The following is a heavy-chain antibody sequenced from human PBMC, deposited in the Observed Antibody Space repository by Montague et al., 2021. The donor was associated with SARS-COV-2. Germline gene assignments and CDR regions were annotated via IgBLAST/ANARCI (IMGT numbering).Heavy chain of an antibody. CDR2: IYHNGKA. J-gene: IGHJ4*02. D-gene: IGHD1-7*01. CDR1: GDSITNTRYF. CDR3: AVELNYFFDY. V-gene: IGHV4-39*01. Sequence: SETLSLTCNVSGDSITNTRYFWGWIRQPPGKALEWIGSIYHNGKAYYNPSLERRALLSIDTSKNQFSLGLSSAIASDTAVYYCAVELNYFFDYWGQGFLVSVSS.